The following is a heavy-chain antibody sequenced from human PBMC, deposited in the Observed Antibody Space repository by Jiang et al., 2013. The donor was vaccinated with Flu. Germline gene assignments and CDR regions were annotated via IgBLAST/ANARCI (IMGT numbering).Heavy chain of an antibody. J-gene: IGHJ4*02. CDR1: GGSISSSSYY. D-gene: IGHD2-2*01. CDR2: IYYSGST. CDR3: ARVPGGAYANDL. V-gene: IGHV4-39*07. Sequence: GSGLVKPSETLSLTCTVSGGSISSSSYYWGWIRQPPGKGLEWIGSIYYSGSTYYNPSLKSRVTISVDKSKNQISLNLSSVTAADTAVYYCARVPGGAYANDLWGQGTLVTVSS.